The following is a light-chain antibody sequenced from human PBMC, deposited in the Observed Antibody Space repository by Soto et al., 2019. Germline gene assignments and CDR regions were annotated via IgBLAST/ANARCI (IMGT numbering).Light chain of an antibody. J-gene: IGKJ4*02. CDR2: GAA. V-gene: IGKV3-15*01. CDR1: QSVGTN. Sequence: EIVMTQSPVILSVSPGERATLSCRASQSVGTNLAWYQQKPGQAPRLLISGAATRATGIPARFSGRGSGTDFTLIISRLEPEDFAVYYCQQFAGSFGGGTKVEIK. CDR3: QQFAGS.